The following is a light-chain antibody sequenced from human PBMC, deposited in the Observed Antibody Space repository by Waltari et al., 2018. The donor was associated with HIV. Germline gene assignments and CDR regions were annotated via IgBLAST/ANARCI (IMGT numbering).Light chain of an antibody. V-gene: IGLV3-21*01. CDR2: YDN. Sequence: YVLTQPPSVSEAPGKTARITCGGSDIGSKSVHWYQQKPGQAPVQVIYYDNDRPSGIPDRFSGSNSGDTATLTISGTQPMDEADYFCQAWDSNTAIFGGGTKLTVL. CDR3: QAWDSNTAI. CDR1: DIGSKS. J-gene: IGLJ2*01.